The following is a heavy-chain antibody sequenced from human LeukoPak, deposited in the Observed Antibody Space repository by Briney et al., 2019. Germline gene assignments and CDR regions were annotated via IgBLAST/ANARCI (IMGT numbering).Heavy chain of an antibody. D-gene: IGHD5-24*01. J-gene: IGHJ5*02. CDR3: ALGGDGYNTRNWFDP. Sequence: ASVKVSCKASGYTFTSYGISWVRQAPGQGLEWMGWISAYNGNTNYAQKLQGRVTITADESTSTAYMELSSLRSEDTAVYYCALGGDGYNTRNWFDPWGQGTLVTVSS. V-gene: IGHV1-18*01. CDR2: ISAYNGNT. CDR1: GYTFTSYG.